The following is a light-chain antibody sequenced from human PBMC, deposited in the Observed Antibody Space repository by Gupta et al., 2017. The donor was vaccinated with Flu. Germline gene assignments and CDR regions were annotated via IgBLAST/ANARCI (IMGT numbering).Light chain of an antibody. J-gene: IGKJ5*01. CDR2: DAS. Sequence: VMTQSPATLSVSPGDRATLSCRASQSISNNLAWYQQRPGQAPRLLIYDASTRATGIPASFSGSGSGTDFTLTISSLQSEDIAVYYCQQYHNRPPGVTFGQGTRLEIK. V-gene: IGKV3-15*01. CDR3: QQYHNRPPGVT. CDR1: QSISNN.